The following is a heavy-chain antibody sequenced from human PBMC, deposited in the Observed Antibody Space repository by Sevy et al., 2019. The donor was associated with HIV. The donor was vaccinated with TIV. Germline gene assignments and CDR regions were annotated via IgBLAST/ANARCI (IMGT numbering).Heavy chain of an antibody. V-gene: IGHV3-30-3*01. CDR2: ISYDGSNK. D-gene: IGHD2-15*01. CDR1: GFTFSSYA. CDR3: ARDAGGSYCSGGSCSLYYYYGMDV. Sequence: GGSLRLSCAASGFTFSSYAMHWVRQAPGKGLEWVAVISYDGSNKYYADSVKGRFTISRDNSKNTLYLQMNSLRAEDTAGYYCARDAGGSYCSGGSCSLYYYYGMDVWGQGTTVTVSS. J-gene: IGHJ6*02.